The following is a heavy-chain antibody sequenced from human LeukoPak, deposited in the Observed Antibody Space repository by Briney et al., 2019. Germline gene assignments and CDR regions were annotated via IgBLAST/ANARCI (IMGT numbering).Heavy chain of an antibody. D-gene: IGHD3-10*01. CDR3: ARMSVRGVIDGWAYPQHNAFDI. CDR1: GGTFSSYA. Sequence: ASVKVSCKASGGTFSSYAISWVRQAPGQGLEWMGGIIPIFGTANYAQKFQGRVTITTDESTSTAYMERSSLRSEDTAVYYCARMSVRGVIDGWAYPQHNAFDIWGQGTMVTVSS. CDR2: IIPIFGTA. J-gene: IGHJ3*02. V-gene: IGHV1-69*05.